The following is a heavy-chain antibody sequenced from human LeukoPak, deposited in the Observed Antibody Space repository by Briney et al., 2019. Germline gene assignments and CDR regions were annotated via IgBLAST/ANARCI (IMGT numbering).Heavy chain of an antibody. CDR3: AKEWVPALDY. D-gene: IGHD2-2*01. CDR1: GFTFSNYN. J-gene: IGHJ4*02. Sequence: PGGSLRLSCAASGFTFSNYNMNWVRQAPGKGLEWISYISGSGGTIHYADSVKGRFTISRDNAKNSLYLQMNSLRAEDTAVYYCAKEWVPALDYWGQGTLVTVSS. CDR2: ISGSGGTI. V-gene: IGHV3-48*04.